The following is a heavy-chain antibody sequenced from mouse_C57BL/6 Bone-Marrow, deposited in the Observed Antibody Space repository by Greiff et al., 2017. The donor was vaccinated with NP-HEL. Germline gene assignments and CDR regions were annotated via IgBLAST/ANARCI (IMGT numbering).Heavy chain of an antibody. CDR1: GFTFSDYY. J-gene: IGHJ2*01. V-gene: IGHV5-12*01. CDR3: ARHPNWGYYFDY. CDR2: ISNGGGST. D-gene: IGHD4-1*01. Sequence: EVKLVESGGGLVQPGGSLKLSCAASGFTFSDYYMYWVRQTPEKRLEWVAYISNGGGSTYYPDTVKGRFTISRDNAKNTLYLQMSRLKSEDTAMYYCARHPNWGYYFDYWGQGTTLTVSS.